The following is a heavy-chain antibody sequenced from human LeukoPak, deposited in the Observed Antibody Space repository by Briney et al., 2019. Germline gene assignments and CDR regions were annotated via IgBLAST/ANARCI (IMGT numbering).Heavy chain of an antibody. V-gene: IGHV1-69*05. D-gene: IGHD2-15*01. J-gene: IGHJ3*02. Sequence: ASVKVSCKASGGTFSSYAISWVRQAPGQGLEWMGRIIPIFGTANYAQKFQGRVTITTDESTSTAYMELSSLRSEDTAVYYCASYCSGGSCYWSKYAFDTWGQGTMVAVSS. CDR2: IIPIFGTA. CDR1: GGTFSSYA. CDR3: ASYCSGGSCYWSKYAFDT.